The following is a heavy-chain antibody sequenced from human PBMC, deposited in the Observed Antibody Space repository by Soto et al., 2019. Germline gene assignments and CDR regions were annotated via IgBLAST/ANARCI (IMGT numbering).Heavy chain of an antibody. V-gene: IGHV3-23*01. J-gene: IGHJ5*02. D-gene: IGHD6-19*01. Sequence: GGSLRLSCADSGFTFSSYAMSWVRQAPGKGLEWVSAISGSGGSTYYADSVKGRFTISRDNSKNTLYLQMNSLRAEDTAVYYCAKGIAVALYNWFDPWGQGTLVTVSS. CDR2: ISGSGGST. CDR1: GFTFSSYA. CDR3: AKGIAVALYNWFDP.